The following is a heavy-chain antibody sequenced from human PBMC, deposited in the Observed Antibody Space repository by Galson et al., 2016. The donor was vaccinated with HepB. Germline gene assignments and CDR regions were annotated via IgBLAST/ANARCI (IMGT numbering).Heavy chain of an antibody. D-gene: IGHD3-10*01. Sequence: SETLSLTCTVSGGSISSYYWSWIRQPPGKGLEWIGYIYYSGSTNYYSGSTNYNPSLKSRVTISVDTSKNRFSLNLSPVTAADTAVYYCARHAYYYGSGSLFQYEMDVWGHGTTVTVSS. V-gene: IGHV4-59*01. CDR2: IYYSGSTNYYSGST. J-gene: IGHJ6*02. CDR3: ARHAYYYGSGSLFQYEMDV. CDR1: GGSISSYY.